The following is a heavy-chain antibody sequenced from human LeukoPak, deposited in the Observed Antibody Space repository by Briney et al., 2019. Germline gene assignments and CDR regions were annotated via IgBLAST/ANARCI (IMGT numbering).Heavy chain of an antibody. V-gene: IGHV3-64*01. CDR3: ARGQDVYNLADPFDI. J-gene: IGHJ3*02. CDR1: GFTFSSYA. D-gene: IGHD1-1*01. Sequence: GGSLRLSCAASGFTFSSYAMPWVRQAPGKGLEYVSAISSNGGSTYYANSVKGRFTISRDNSKNTLYLQMGSLRAEDMAVYYCARGQDVYNLADPFDIWGQGTMVTVSS. CDR2: ISSNGGST.